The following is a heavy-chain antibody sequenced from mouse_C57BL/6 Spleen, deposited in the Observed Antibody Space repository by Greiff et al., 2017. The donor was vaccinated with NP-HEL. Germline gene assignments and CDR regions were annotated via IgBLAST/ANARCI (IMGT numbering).Heavy chain of an antibody. CDR1: GYAFSSSW. J-gene: IGHJ2*01. CDR2: IYPGDGDT. Sequence: VQLQQSGPELVKPGASVKISCKASGYAFSSSWMNWVKQRPGKGLEWIGRIYPGDGDTNYNGKFKGKATLTADKSSSTAYMQLSSLTSEDSAVYFCAREGDYDEGDLDYWGQGTTLTVSS. CDR3: AREGDYDEGDLDY. V-gene: IGHV1-82*01. D-gene: IGHD2-4*01.